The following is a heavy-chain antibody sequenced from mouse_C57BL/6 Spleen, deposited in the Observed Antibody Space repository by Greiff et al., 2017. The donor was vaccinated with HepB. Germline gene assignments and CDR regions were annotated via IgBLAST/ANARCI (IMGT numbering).Heavy chain of an antibody. CDR2: INPNYGTT. CDR3: ARERGNGYDGGWFAY. V-gene: IGHV1-39*01. Sequence: VQLKQSGPELVKPGASVKISCKASGYSFTDYNMNWVKQSNGKSLEWIGVINPNYGTTSYNQKFKGKATLTVDQSSSTAYMQLNSLTSEDSAVYYCARERGNGYDGGWFAYWGQGTLVTVSA. D-gene: IGHD2-2*01. J-gene: IGHJ3*01. CDR1: GYSFTDYN.